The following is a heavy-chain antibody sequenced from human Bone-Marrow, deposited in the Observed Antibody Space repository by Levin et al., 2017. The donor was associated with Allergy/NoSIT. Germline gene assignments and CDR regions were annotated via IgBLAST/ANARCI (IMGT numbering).Heavy chain of an antibody. V-gene: IGHV4-4*02. J-gene: IGHJ4*02. Sequence: GSLRLSCTVPGGSISSSTWWSWVRQSPGKGLEWIGEIYHGGRTNYNPSLKSRVSMSVDKSKSQFSLKLSSVTAADTAVYYCARDPLDYGTNSGNYWGQGTLVTVSS. D-gene: IGHD4-17*01. CDR1: GGSISSSTW. CDR3: ARDPLDYGTNSGNY. CDR2: IYHGGRT.